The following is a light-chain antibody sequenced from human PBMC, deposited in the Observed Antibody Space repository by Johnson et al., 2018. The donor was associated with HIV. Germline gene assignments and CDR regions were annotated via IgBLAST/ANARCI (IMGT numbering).Light chain of an antibody. Sequence: QSVLTQPPSLSAAPGQKVTISCSVSSSDMGNYAVSWYQQLPGAAPKLLIFDNDKRPSGIPDRFSGSKSGTSATLGLTVLQPGDAADYYCGIWDSRLSAYGFGAGTKVTVL. CDR2: DND. V-gene: IGLV1-51*01. J-gene: IGLJ1*01. CDR1: SSDMGNYA. CDR3: GIWDSRLSAYG.